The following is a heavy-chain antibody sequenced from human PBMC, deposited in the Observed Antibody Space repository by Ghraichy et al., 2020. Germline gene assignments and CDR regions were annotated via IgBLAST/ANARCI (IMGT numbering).Heavy chain of an antibody. CDR2: LDWDDDK. Sequence: SGPTLVKPTQTLTLTCTFSEFSLSTRGMCVTWIRQPPGEALEWLARLDWDDDKYYSTSLKTRLTISKDTSKNQVVLTMTNMDPVDTATYYCARIVEQQLDALDIWGQGTMVTVSS. CDR1: EFSLSTRGMC. J-gene: IGHJ3*02. V-gene: IGHV2-70*11. CDR3: ARIVEQQLDALDI. D-gene: IGHD6-13*01.